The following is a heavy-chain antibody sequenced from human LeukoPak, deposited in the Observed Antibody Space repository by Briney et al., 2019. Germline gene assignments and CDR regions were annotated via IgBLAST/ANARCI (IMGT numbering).Heavy chain of an antibody. D-gene: IGHD3-10*01. V-gene: IGHV4-59*01. Sequence: SETLSLTCTVSGGSISSYYWSWIRQPPGKGLEWIGYMYYSGSTNYNPSLKGRVTISVDTSKNQFSLKLNSVTAADTVVYYCARDLSRITMVRVARFYYGMDVWGQGTTVTVSS. CDR2: MYYSGST. CDR1: GGSISSYY. CDR3: ARDLSRITMVRVARFYYGMDV. J-gene: IGHJ6*02.